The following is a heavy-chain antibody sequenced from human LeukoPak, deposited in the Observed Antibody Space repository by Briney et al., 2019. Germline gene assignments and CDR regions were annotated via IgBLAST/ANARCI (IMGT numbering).Heavy chain of an antibody. CDR1: GGSVSAYS. CDR3: GGEPPRSARFDY. D-gene: IGHD3-10*01. J-gene: IGHJ4*02. Sequence: SETLSLTCTVSGGSVSAYSWSWLRQPPGKGLEWIGYVYYSGSTTYNPSLRGRVTMSIDASKNQFSLKLNSVTAADTAIYYCGGEPPRSARFDYWGQGILVTVSS. V-gene: IGHV4-59*02. CDR2: VYYSGST.